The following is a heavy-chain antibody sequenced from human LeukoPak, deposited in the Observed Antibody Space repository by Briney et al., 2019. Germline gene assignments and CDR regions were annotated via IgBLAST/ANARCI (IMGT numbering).Heavy chain of an antibody. J-gene: IGHJ4*02. CDR1: GVSVRGTY. CDR2: IYSGGTT. D-gene: IGHD3-3*01. CDR3: ASLEGGPFDGL. Sequence: GGALRLSSEVSGVSVRGTYTSWVRQTPGKGLECVADIYSGGTTYHIDSVKVRFTISRYISKSTMYIEMNNLRVGETAIYYCASLEGGPFDGLWGEGTLVTVSS. V-gene: IGHV3-53*01.